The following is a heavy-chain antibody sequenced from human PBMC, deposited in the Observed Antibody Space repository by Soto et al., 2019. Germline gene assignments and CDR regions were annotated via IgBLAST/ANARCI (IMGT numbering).Heavy chain of an antibody. D-gene: IGHD2-8*01. V-gene: IGHV4-34*01. J-gene: IGHJ4*02. CDR2: INHSGST. Sequence: SEPLSLTCAVYGWSCSGYYLTWIRQPPGTGLEWIGEINHSGSTYYNPSLKSRLTISVDTSKNQFSLSLRSVTAADTAVYYCASHRTFWPFDSWGQGTLVTVSS. CDR3: ASHRTFWPFDS. CDR1: GWSCSGYY.